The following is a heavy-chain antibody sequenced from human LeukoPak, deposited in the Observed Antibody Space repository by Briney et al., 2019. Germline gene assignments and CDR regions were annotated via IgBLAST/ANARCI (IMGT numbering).Heavy chain of an antibody. CDR2: IYHSGRP. D-gene: IGHD3-10*01. J-gene: IGHJ4*02. CDR3: AKHYMGSSYNHGLDC. V-gene: IGHV4-38-2*02. Sequence: TSSETLSLTCTVSGYSITSGYFWVWIRQPPGKGLEWIGSIYHSGRPYYNPSLKSRVTISVDTSKNQFSLKLSSVTAADTALYYCAKHYMGSSYNHGLDCWGQGTLVTVSS. CDR1: GYSITSGYF.